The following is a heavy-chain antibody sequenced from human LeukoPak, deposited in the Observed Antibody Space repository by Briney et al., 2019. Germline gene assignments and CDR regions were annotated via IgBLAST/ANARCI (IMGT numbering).Heavy chain of an antibody. D-gene: IGHD2/OR15-2a*01. CDR3: ATHACVSCNWPRPLDY. CDR1: GGSFSSSSYS. CDR2: IYYSGST. J-gene: IGHJ4*02. V-gene: IGHV4-39*01. Sequence: SETLSLTCTHCGGSFSSSSYSWGWVRQPPGKGLEWIANIYYSGSTYYSPSLRSRVTISVDTSKNQFSLKLTSVTAADTAVYYCATHACVSCNWPRPLDYWGQGSLVTVSS.